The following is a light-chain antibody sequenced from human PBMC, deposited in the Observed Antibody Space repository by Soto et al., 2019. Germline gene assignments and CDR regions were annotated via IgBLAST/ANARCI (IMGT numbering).Light chain of an antibody. J-gene: IGLJ1*01. CDR1: KSYIGVYDF. V-gene: IGLV2-8*01. Sequence: QSALTQPHSASGSPGQSVTISCTGTKSYIGVYDFVAWYQHHPGKAPRLIIDDVVQRPSGVPDRFYGSKSGNPSSLTVSGLQAADEADYYCKSYAGSHTYVFGRGTTLTVL. CDR2: DVV. CDR3: KSYAGSHTYV.